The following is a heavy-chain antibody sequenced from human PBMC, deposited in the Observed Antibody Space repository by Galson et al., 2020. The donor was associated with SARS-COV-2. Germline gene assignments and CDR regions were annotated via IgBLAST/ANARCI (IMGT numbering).Heavy chain of an antibody. J-gene: IGHJ6*02. D-gene: IGHD6-19*01. CDR1: GYTFTGYY. CDR3: ARETAVADGYYYYGMDV. V-gene: IGHV1-2*02. CDR2: INPNSGGT. Sequence: ASVKVSCKASGYTFTGYYMHWVRQAPGQGLEWMGWINPNSGGTNYAQKFQGRVTMTRDTSISTAYMELSRLGSDDTAVYYCARETAVADGYYYYGMDVWGQGTTVTVSS.